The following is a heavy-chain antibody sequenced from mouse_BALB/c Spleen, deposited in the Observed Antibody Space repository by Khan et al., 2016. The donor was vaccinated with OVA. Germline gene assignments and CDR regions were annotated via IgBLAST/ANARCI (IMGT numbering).Heavy chain of an antibody. Sequence: QVQLQQPGAELVKPGASVQLSCKTSGYTFTSYYIYWVKQRPGQGFEWIGGIFPSDGGTYFNEKFKNKAALTVNKSSSTAYMHLSSLTSEDSAVYYCTRSGYGNPFAYWGQGTLVTVSA. D-gene: IGHD2-1*01. J-gene: IGHJ3*01. V-gene: IGHV1-53*01. CDR2: IFPSDGGT. CDR3: TRSGYGNPFAY. CDR1: GYTFTSYY.